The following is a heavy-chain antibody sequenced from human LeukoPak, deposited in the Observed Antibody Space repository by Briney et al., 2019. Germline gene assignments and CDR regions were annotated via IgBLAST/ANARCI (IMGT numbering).Heavy chain of an antibody. Sequence: ASVKVSCKASGYTFTTYYMNWVRQAPGQGLVRMGVINPSGGRTTYAQKFQGRVTMSRDTSTSTVYMELSSLRSEDTAVYYCARGMTTVTAETALGFWGQGTLVTVSS. V-gene: IGHV1-46*01. CDR1: GYTFTTYY. D-gene: IGHD4-17*01. CDR3: ARGMTTVTAETALGF. J-gene: IGHJ4*02. CDR2: INPSGGRT.